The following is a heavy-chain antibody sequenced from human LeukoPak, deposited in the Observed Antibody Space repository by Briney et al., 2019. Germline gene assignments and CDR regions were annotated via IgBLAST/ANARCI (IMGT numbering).Heavy chain of an antibody. D-gene: IGHD2-2*01. CDR1: GFTFSTYA. CDR2: LSYDGSNQ. CDR3: ARGPGGLIPAPIDY. V-gene: IGHV3-30-3*01. J-gene: IGHJ4*02. Sequence: GGSLRLSCAASGFTFSTYAMLWVRQAPGKGLEWVSVLSYDGSNQYYADSVKGRFTISRDNSKSTVYLQMNSLRPDDTAVYYCARGPGGLIPAPIDYWGQGTLVTVSS.